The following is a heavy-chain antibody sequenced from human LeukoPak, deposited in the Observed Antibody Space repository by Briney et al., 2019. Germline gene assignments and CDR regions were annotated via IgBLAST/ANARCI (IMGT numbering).Heavy chain of an antibody. D-gene: IGHD2-15*01. V-gene: IGHV3-30*18. Sequence: PGRSLRLSCAASGFTFSSYGMHWVRQAPGKGLEWVAVISYDGSNKYYADSVKGRFTISRDNSKNTLYLQMNSLRAADTAVYYCAKDHTKYCSGGSCYSRGFEYWGQGTLVTVSS. CDR1: GFTFSSYG. CDR3: AKDHTKYCSGGSCYSRGFEY. J-gene: IGHJ4*02. CDR2: ISYDGSNK.